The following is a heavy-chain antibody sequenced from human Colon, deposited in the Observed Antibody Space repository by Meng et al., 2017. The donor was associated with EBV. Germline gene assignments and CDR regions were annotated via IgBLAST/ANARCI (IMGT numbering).Heavy chain of an antibody. J-gene: IGHJ4*02. CDR3: ARVSSGWDYFDY. V-gene: IGHV4-31*03. CDR1: GGSVSSGGYH. D-gene: IGHD6-19*01. Sequence: AQLPESGPGLVKPSQTLSPTCTCSGGSVSSGGYHWTWIRQHPGKGLEWFGHIYYSGSTFYNPSLKRRVIISIDTSKNQFSLNLRSVTAADTAVYYCARVSSGWDYFDYWGQGTLVTVSS. CDR2: IYYSGST.